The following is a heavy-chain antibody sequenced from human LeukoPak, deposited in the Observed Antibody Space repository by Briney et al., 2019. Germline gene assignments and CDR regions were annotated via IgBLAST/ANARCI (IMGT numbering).Heavy chain of an antibody. CDR3: ARASAYSGYETIDY. J-gene: IGHJ4*02. V-gene: IGHV4-34*01. D-gene: IGHD5-12*01. Sequence: PSEILSLTCAVYGGSFSGCYWSWIRQPPEKGLEWIGEINHSGSTNYNPSLKSRVTISVDTSKNQFSLRLSSVTAADTAVYYCARASAYSGYETIDYWGQGTLVTVSS. CDR1: GGSFSGCY. CDR2: INHSGST.